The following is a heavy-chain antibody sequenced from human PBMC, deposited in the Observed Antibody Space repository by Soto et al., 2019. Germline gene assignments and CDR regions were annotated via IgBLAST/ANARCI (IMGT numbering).Heavy chain of an antibody. CDR2: IIPIFGTA. Sequence: EASVKVSCKASGGTFSSYAISWVRQAPGQGLEWMGGIIPIFGTASYAQKFQGRVTITADKSTSTAYMELSSLRSEDTAVYYCANQKYSYASTGYRCFDTWGQGTLVTVSS. CDR1: GGTFSSYA. J-gene: IGHJ5*02. CDR3: ANQKYSYASTGYRCFDT. V-gene: IGHV1-69*06. D-gene: IGHD3-22*01.